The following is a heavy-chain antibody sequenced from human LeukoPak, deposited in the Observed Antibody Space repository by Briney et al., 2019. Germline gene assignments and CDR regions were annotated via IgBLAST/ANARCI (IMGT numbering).Heavy chain of an antibody. CDR2: IYTSGST. J-gene: IGHJ4*02. CDR1: GGSISSYY. V-gene: IGHV4-4*07. CDR3: ARGRRGLIAAAGTFDY. D-gene: IGHD6-13*01. Sequence: SETLSLTCTVSGGSISSYYWSWIRQPAGKGLEWIGRIYTSGSTNYNPSLKSRVTMSVDTSKNQFSLKLSSVTAADTAVYYCARGRRGLIAAAGTFDYWGQGTLVTVSS.